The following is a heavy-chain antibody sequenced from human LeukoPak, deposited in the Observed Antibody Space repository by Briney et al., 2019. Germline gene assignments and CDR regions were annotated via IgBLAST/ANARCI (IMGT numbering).Heavy chain of an antibody. D-gene: IGHD1-26*01. V-gene: IGHV1-46*01. J-gene: IGHJ4*02. CDR3: ASGDSGSPGGNYYFDY. Sequence: GASVKVSCKASGYTFTGYYMHWVRQAPGQGLEWMGIINPSGGSTSYAQKFQGRVTMTRDTSTSTVYMELSSLRSEDTAVYYCASGDSGSPGGNYYFDYWGQGTLVTVSS. CDR2: INPSGGST. CDR1: GYTFTGYY.